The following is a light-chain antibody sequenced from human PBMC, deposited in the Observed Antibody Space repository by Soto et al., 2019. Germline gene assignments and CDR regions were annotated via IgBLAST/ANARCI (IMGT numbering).Light chain of an antibody. V-gene: IGKV1-9*01. Sequence: DIQLTQSPSFLSPSIGEMFTITCRASQVISTSLAWYQVKQGKAPKLLIYAASTLESGVPSRFSATVYGTEFSITITSMQPEDFATYYCQQLFDSPITFGHGTRLEIK. CDR2: AAS. CDR3: QQLFDSPIT. CDR1: QVISTS. J-gene: IGKJ5*01.